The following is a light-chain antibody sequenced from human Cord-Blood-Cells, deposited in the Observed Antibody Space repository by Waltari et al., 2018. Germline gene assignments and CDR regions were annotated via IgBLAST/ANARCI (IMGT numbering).Light chain of an antibody. Sequence: QSALTQPASVSGSPGQSITIPCTGTSSDGGGYHYVSWYQRHPGKAPQLMIYDVSNRPSGVSNLFSGSKSGNTASLTISGLQAEDEADYYCSSYTSSSTPVFGGGTKLTVL. CDR3: SSYTSSSTPV. J-gene: IGLJ3*02. V-gene: IGLV2-14*03. CDR2: DVS. CDR1: SSDGGGYHY.